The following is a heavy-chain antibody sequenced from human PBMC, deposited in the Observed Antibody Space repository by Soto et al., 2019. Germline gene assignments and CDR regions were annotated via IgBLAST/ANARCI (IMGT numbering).Heavy chain of an antibody. CDR2: ISSSGSTI. CDR1: GFTFSDYY. Sequence: GGSLRLSCAASGFTFSDYYMSWIRQAPGKGLEWVSYISSSGSTIYYADSVRGRFTISRDNAKNSLYLQMNSLRAEDTAVYYCAKTNYYGSGSYYQTYYYYMYVWGKGTTVTVSS. J-gene: IGHJ6*03. CDR3: AKTNYYGSGSYYQTYYYYMYV. D-gene: IGHD3-10*01. V-gene: IGHV3-11*01.